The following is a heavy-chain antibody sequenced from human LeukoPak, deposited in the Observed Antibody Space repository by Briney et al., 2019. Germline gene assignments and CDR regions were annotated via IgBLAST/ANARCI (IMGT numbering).Heavy chain of an antibody. D-gene: IGHD3-10*01. CDR1: AIIFSTYN. CDR2: ISSGSTYI. V-gene: IGHV3-21*06. Sequence: GGSLRLSCAASAIIFSTYNKNWVRRAPGKGLEWVSSISSGSTYIYYADSVKGRFTISRDNDKNSLYLQMNSLRAEDTAVYYCAREGSDGFDIWGQGTMVTVSS. CDR3: AREGSDGFDI. J-gene: IGHJ3*02.